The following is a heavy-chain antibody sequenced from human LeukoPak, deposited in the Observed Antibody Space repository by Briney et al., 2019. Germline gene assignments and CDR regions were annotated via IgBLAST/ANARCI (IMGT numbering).Heavy chain of an antibody. V-gene: IGHV4-34*01. CDR3: ARTVGRTASLSY. CDR2: INHRGVT. CDR1: GGSFSDYY. Sequence: SETLSLTCAVYGGSFSDYYWTWVRQPPGKGLEWIGEINHRGVTTYYPSLKSRVTISIDTYRNQFSLSMHSLTAADTAVYYCARTVGRTASLSYWGQGTLVTVSS. D-gene: IGHD4-11*01. J-gene: IGHJ4*02.